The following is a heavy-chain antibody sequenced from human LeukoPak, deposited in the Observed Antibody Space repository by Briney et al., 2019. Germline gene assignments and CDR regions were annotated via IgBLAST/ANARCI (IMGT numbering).Heavy chain of an antibody. Sequence: ASVKVSCEASGYAFTSCYISWVRQDTGQGLEWMGWMNPNSGNTGYAQKFQGRVTMTRNTSISTAYMELSSLRSEDTAVYYCARQYYYGSGSSWYYYGMDVWGQGTTVTVSS. CDR3: ARQYYYGSGSSWYYYGMDV. V-gene: IGHV1-8*01. J-gene: IGHJ6*02. CDR2: MNPNSGNT. D-gene: IGHD3-10*01. CDR1: GYAFTSCY.